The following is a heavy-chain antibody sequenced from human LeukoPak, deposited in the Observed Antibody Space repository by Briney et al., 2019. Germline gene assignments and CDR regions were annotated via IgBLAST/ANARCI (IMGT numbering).Heavy chain of an antibody. CDR3: AKDPHLTQRNSRVVITTDNPEFDY. J-gene: IGHJ4*02. D-gene: IGHD3-22*01. CDR2: ISGSGGST. CDR1: GFTFSSYA. Sequence: PGGSLRLSCAASGFTFSSYAMSWVRQAPGKGLEWVSAISGSGGSTYYADSVKGRFTISRDNSKNTLYLQMNSLRAEDTAVYYCAKDPHLTQRNSRVVITTDNPEFDYWGQGTLVTVSS. V-gene: IGHV3-23*01.